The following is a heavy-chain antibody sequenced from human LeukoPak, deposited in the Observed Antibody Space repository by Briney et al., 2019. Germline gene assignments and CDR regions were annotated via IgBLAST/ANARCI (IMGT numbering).Heavy chain of an antibody. CDR2: VSGDGQRT. D-gene: IGHD1-14*01. CDR3: AKEQDNLLLLSHFDA. J-gene: IGHJ4*02. Sequence: QAGGSLRLSCAGSGFTFNNYAMNWVRQAPGKGLQWVAAVSGDGQRTFSADSVKGRFTIFRDNSMNTLSLQMNSLRADDTALYYCAKEQDNLLLLSHFDAWGQGILVTVSA. V-gene: IGHV3-23*01. CDR1: GFTFNNYA.